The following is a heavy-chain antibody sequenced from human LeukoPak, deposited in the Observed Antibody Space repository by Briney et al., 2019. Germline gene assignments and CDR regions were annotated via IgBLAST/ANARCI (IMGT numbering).Heavy chain of an antibody. CDR1: GGSISSGGYY. J-gene: IGHJ4*02. D-gene: IGHD6-13*01. Sequence: SQTLSLTCTVSGGSISSGGYYWGWIRQPPGKGLEWIGSMSHSGSTYYKASLKSRITISVDTSKNQFSLKLSSVTAADTAVYYCARQSGQMGAAADPFDYWGQGTLVTVSS. CDR2: MSHSGST. CDR3: ARQSGQMGAAADPFDY. V-gene: IGHV4-39*01.